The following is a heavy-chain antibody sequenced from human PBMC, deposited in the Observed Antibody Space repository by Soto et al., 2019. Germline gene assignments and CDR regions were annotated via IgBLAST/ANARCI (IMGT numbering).Heavy chain of an antibody. CDR2: IIPIFGTA. CDR3: AREGYDFWSGYYKTPYYYFGMDG. J-gene: IGHJ6*02. V-gene: IGHV1-69*06. CDR1: GGTFSSYA. D-gene: IGHD3-3*01. Sequence: SVKVSCKASGGTFSSYAISWVRQAPGQGLEWMGGIIPIFGTANYAQKFQGRVTITADKSTSTAYMELSSLRSEDTAVYYCAREGYDFWSGYYKTPYYYFGMDGWGQGTTVTVSS.